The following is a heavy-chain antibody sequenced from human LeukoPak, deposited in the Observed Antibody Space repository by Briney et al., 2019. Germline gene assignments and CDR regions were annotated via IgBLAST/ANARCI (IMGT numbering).Heavy chain of an antibody. J-gene: IGHJ4*02. Sequence: PGGSLRLSCAASGFTFSSYAMSWVRQAPGKGLEWIGEINHSGSTNYNPSLKSRVTISVDTSKNQFSLKLSSVTAADTAVYYCASQLDYWGQGTLVTLSS. CDR3: ASQLDY. CDR1: GFTFSSYA. V-gene: IGHV4-34*01. D-gene: IGHD2-2*01. CDR2: INHSGST.